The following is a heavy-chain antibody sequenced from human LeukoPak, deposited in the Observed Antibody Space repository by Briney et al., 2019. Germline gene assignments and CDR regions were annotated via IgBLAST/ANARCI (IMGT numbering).Heavy chain of an antibody. D-gene: IGHD3-22*01. CDR1: GGSFSGYY. V-gene: IGHV4-34*01. CDR3: ARAGYYYDSSGYYSGNYFDY. J-gene: IGHJ4*02. Sequence: SETLSLTCTLYGGSFSGYYWSWIRQPPGKGLEWIGEIDHSGSTNYNPSLKSRVTISLDTSKNQFSLKLSSVTAADTALYYCARAGYYYDSSGYYSGNYFDYWGQGTLLTVSS. CDR2: IDHSGST.